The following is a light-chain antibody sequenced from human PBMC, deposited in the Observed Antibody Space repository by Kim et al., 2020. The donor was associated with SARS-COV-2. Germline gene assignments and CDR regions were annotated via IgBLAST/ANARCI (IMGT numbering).Light chain of an antibody. CDR1: QSVSSN. CDR2: GAS. J-gene: IGKJ2*01. V-gene: IGKV3-15*01. Sequence: SPGERATLSCRASQSVSSNLAWYQQKPGQAPRLLIYGASTRATGIPGRFSGSGSGTEFTLSISSLQSEDFALYYCQEYNNWPPSYTFGQGTKLEI. CDR3: QEYNNWPPSYT.